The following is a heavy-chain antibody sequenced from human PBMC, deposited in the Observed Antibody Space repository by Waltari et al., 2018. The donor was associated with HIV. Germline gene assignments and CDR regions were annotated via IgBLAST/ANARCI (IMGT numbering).Heavy chain of an antibody. CDR1: GGSISSGSYY. J-gene: IGHJ5*02. Sequence: QVQLQESGPGLVKPSQTLSLTCTVSGGSISSGSYYWSWIRQPAGKGLEWIGRIYTSGSTNYNPSLKSRVTISVDTSKNQFSLKLSSVTAADTAVYYCARDRPSSSWYWFDPWGQGTLVTVSS. CDR3: ARDRPSSSWYWFDP. CDR2: IYTSGST. V-gene: IGHV4-61*02. D-gene: IGHD6-13*01.